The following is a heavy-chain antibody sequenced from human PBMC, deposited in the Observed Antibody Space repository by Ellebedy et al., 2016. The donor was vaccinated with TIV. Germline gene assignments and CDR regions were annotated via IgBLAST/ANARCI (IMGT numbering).Heavy chain of an antibody. CDR1: GYTFTGYY. V-gene: IGHV1-2*02. Sequence: ASVKVSXXASGYTFTGYYMHWVRQAPGQGLEWMGWINPNSGGTNYAQKFQGRVTMTRDTSISTAYMELSRLRSDDTAVYYCASSDRITIFGVVTPPDIWGQGTMVTVSS. CDR3: ASSDRITIFGVVTPPDI. CDR2: INPNSGGT. J-gene: IGHJ3*02. D-gene: IGHD3-3*01.